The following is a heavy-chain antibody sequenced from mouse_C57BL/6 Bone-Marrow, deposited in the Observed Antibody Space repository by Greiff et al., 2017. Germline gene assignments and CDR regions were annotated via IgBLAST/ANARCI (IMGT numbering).Heavy chain of an antibody. CDR2: ISSGSSTI. Sequence: EVKVVESGGGLVKPGGSLKLSCAASGFTFSDYGMHWVRQAPEKGLEWVAYISSGSSTIYYADTVKGRFTISRDNAKNTLFLQMTSLRSEDTAMYYCARRDITTVGVDYWGQGTTLTVSS. D-gene: IGHD1-1*01. V-gene: IGHV5-17*01. J-gene: IGHJ2*01. CDR1: GFTFSDYG. CDR3: ARRDITTVGVDY.